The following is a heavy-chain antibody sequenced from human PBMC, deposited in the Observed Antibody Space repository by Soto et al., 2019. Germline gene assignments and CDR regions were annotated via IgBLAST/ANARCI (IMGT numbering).Heavy chain of an antibody. CDR2: ILSSDEN. Sequence: QVTLRESGPVLVKATQTLTLTCTVSGFSLSNVTMGVSWIRQPQGKALQWLANILSSDENSYATSLKTRLTSAQDPSKSKVVLSMTNMDPTDTDTSYCARMMYCSCRRCYTAQGFYFASWGQGTLVTVSP. CDR3: ARMMYCSCRRCYTAQGFYFAS. CDR1: GFSLSNVTMG. J-gene: IGHJ4*02. V-gene: IGHV2-26*02. D-gene: IGHD2-15*01.